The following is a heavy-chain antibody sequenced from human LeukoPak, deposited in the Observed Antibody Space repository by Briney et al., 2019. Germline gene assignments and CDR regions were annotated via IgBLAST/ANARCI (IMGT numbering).Heavy chain of an antibody. CDR1: GFTFSSYA. V-gene: IGHV3-23*01. CDR3: AKCIASGSYSFRFDY. Sequence: TGGSLRLSCAASGFTFSSYAMSWVRQAPGKGLEWVSAISGSGGSTYYADSVKGRFTISRDNSKNTLYLQMNSLRAEDTAVYYCAKCIASGSYSFRFDYWGQGTLVTVSS. J-gene: IGHJ4*02. D-gene: IGHD3-10*01. CDR2: ISGSGGST.